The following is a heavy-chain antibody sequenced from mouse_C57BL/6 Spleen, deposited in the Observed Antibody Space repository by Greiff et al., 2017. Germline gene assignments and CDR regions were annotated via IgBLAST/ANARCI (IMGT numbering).Heavy chain of an antibody. CDR3: AEFFFAY. V-gene: IGHV1-42*01. CDR1: GYSFTGYC. J-gene: IGHJ3*01. Sequence: EVQLVESGPELVKPGASVKISCKASGYSFTGYCMNWVKQRPGQSLEWIGEINPSAGGTTYNQKFKAKATLTVDKSSSTAYMQLKSLTSEDSAVYYCAEFFFAYWGQGTLVTVSA. CDR2: INPSAGGT.